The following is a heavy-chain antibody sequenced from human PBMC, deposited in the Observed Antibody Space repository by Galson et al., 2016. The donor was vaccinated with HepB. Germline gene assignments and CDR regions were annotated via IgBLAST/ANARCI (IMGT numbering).Heavy chain of an antibody. J-gene: IGHJ4*02. V-gene: IGHV3-23*01. CDR3: AKVGSRFFDF. D-gene: IGHD3-22*01. CDR1: GFPFSNYA. Sequence: SLRLSCAASGFPFSNYAMTWVRQAPGKGLEWVSIISDSGAATYYADSVKGRFTIFRDNSKNTVHRQMTSLRGDDTAVYYCAKVGSRFFDFWGQGTLVTVSS. CDR2: ISDSGAAT.